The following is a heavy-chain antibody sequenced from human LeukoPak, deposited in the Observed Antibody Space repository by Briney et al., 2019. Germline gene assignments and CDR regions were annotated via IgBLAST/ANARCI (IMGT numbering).Heavy chain of an antibody. CDR1: GFTFSSYW. D-gene: IGHD6-13*01. CDR3: ARGLRQQRDAFDI. CDR2: IKQDGSEK. V-gene: IGHV3-7*01. Sequence: GGSLRLSCAASGFTFSSYWMSWVRQAPGKGLEWVANIKQDGSEKYYVDSVKGRFTISRDNAKNSLYLQTNSLRAEDTAVYYCARGLRQQRDAFDIWGQGTMVTVSS. J-gene: IGHJ3*02.